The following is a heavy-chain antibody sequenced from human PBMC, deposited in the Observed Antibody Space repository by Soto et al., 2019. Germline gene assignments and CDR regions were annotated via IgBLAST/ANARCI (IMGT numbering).Heavy chain of an antibody. J-gene: IGHJ3*02. CDR3: ARLRRGRYYDGAAFEN. Sequence: ASVKVSCKASGYTFTSYGISWVRQAPGQGLEWMGWISAYNGNTNYAQKLQGRVTMTTDTSTSTAYMELRSLRSDDTAVYYCARLRRGRYYDGAAFENWGQGTMVTVSS. D-gene: IGHD1-26*01. V-gene: IGHV1-18*01. CDR1: GYTFTSYG. CDR2: ISAYNGNT.